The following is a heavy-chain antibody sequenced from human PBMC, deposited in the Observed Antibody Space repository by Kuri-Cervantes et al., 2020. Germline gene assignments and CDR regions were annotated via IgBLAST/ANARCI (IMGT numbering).Heavy chain of an antibody. J-gene: IGHJ4*02. Sequence: SETLSLTCTVSGGSISSSSYHWGWIRQPPGKGLEWIGSIYYSGSTYYNPSLKSRVTISVDTSKNQFSLKLSSVTAADTAVYYCARATEKVYYYGSGPLDYWGQGTLVTVSS. D-gene: IGHD3-10*01. CDR2: IYYSGST. CDR3: ARATEKVYYYGSGPLDY. CDR1: GGSISSSSYH. V-gene: IGHV4-39*07.